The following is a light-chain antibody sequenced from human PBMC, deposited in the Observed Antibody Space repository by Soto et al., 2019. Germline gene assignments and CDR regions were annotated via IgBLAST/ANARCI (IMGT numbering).Light chain of an antibody. J-gene: IGKJ1*01. Sequence: PGARATLSCRASQSVTNSYIAWYQQKPGQAPRLLIYGASSRATGIPDRFTGSGSGTDFTLTITRLEPEDFAVYHCQQYGSSPWTFGQGTKVEIK. CDR1: QSVTNSY. CDR2: GAS. CDR3: QQYGSSPWT. V-gene: IGKV3-20*01.